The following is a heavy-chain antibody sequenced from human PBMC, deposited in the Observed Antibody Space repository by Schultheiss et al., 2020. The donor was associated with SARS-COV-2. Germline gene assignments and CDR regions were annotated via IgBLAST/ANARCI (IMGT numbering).Heavy chain of an antibody. V-gene: IGHV3-49*04. J-gene: IGHJ3*02. CDR3: TSNDYDFWSGYYFPSTDAFDI. Sequence: GGSLRLSCAASGFTFSSYTMNWVRQAPGKGLEWVGFIRSKAYGGTTEYAASVKGRFTISRDDSKSIAYLQMNSLKTEDTAVYYCTSNDYDFWSGYYFPSTDAFDIWGQGTMVTVSS. D-gene: IGHD3-3*01. CDR1: GFTFSSYT. CDR2: IRSKAYGGTT.